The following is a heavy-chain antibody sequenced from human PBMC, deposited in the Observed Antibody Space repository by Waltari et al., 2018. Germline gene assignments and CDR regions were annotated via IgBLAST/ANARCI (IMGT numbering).Heavy chain of an antibody. Sequence: QVQLLQSGAEVKKPGASVNISCKASGYTFTGYLLHWVRQAPGQRLAYLGWINPKTGVTNFVQKCLDRVTVTRYTSLSTAYMEVTRLTSDDTTVYYCARITTGPKDYWGQGTLVTVSS. CDR1: GYTFTGYL. D-gene: IGHD1-1*01. J-gene: IGHJ4*02. V-gene: IGHV1-2*02. CDR3: ARITTGPKDY. CDR2: INPKTGVT.